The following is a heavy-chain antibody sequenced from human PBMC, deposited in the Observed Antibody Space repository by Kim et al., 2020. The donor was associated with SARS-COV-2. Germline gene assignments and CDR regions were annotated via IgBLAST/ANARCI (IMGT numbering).Heavy chain of an antibody. CDR2: IWYDGSNK. J-gene: IGHJ4*02. CDR1: GFTFSSYG. D-gene: IGHD2-2*01. CDR3: ARDGETYCSSTSCPEAELGY. V-gene: IGHV3-33*01. Sequence: GGSLRLSCAASGFTFSSYGMHWVRQAPGKGLEWVAVIWYDGSNKYYADSVKGRFTISRDNSKNTLYLQMNSLRAEDTAVYYCARDGETYCSSTSCPEAELGYWGQGTLVTVSS.